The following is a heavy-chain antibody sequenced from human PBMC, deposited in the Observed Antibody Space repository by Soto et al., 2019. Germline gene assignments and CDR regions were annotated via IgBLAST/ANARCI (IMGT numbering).Heavy chain of an antibody. CDR3: AKVSSDRGYYYFAMDV. D-gene: IGHD3-10*01. CDR1: GFIFSSYA. CDR2: ISHGGNEK. Sequence: QVQLLESGGGVVQPGRSLRLSCAASGFIFSSYAMHWVRQAPGKGLEWVAVISHGGNEKYYADSVEGRFTISRDNSKNMVYLQMNGLRPEDTAVYYCAKVSSDRGYYYFAMDVWGQGITVTVSS. V-gene: IGHV3-30*18. J-gene: IGHJ6*02.